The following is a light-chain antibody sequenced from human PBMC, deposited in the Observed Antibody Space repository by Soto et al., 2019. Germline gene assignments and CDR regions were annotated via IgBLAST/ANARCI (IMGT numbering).Light chain of an antibody. V-gene: IGKV1-5*03. Sequence: DIQMTQSPSTLSASVGDRVTITCRASQIINNRLAWYQQKPGKAPKLLIYKASTSESGVPPRFSGSGSGTEFTLTISSLLPDDFATYYCQQYNGYSRTFGQGTKVDIK. CDR3: QQYNGYSRT. CDR2: KAS. J-gene: IGKJ1*01. CDR1: QIINNR.